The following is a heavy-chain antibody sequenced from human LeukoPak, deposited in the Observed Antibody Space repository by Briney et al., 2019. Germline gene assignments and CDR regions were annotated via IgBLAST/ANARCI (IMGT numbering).Heavy chain of an antibody. CDR1: GYIFSTYG. CDR2: ISGYNGNT. J-gene: IGHJ5*02. D-gene: IGHD3-10*01. Sequence: ASVKVSCKASGYIFSTYGISWVRPAPGQGLDWMGWISGYNGNTNYAQKLQGRVTMTTDTSTSTAYMEVRSLRSDDTALYYCARVDAMAREVINWFDPWGQGTLVTVSS. CDR3: ARVDAMAREVINWFDP. V-gene: IGHV1-18*01.